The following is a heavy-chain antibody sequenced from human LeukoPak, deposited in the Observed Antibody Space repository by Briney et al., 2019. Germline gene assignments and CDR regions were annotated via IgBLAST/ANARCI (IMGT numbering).Heavy chain of an antibody. CDR2: IKPDGSEK. J-gene: IGHJ5*01. Sequence: GGSLRLSCAASGFIFSNYWMSWVRQAPGKGLEWVANIKPDGSEKHYVDSVKGRFTISRDNAQNSLYLQMNSLRDEDTAVYYCARGVGYCSGGRCYNWFDSWGQGTLVTVSS. V-gene: IGHV3-7*01. CDR3: ARGVGYCSGGRCYNWFDS. CDR1: GFIFSNYW. D-gene: IGHD2-15*01.